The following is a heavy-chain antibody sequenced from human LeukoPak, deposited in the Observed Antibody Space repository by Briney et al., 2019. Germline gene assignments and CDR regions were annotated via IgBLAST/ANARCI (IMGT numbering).Heavy chain of an antibody. CDR3: ARDLRGSGWYWNY. J-gene: IGHJ4*02. V-gene: IGHV7-4-1*02. CDR1: GYTFTSYA. Sequence: ASVKVSCKASGYTFTSYAMNWVRQAPGQGLEWMGWINTNTGNPTYAQGFTGRFVFSLDTSVSTAYPQISSLKAEGTAVYYCARDLRGSGWYWNYWGQGTLVTVSS. CDR2: INTNTGNP. D-gene: IGHD6-19*01.